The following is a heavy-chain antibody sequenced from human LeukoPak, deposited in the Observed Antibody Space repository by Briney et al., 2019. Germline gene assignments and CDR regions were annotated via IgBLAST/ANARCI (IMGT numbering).Heavy chain of an antibody. CDR1: GFTFSGHF. CDR3: IKDRIGTWSFDH. Sequence: GGSLRLSCSASGFTFSGHFMHWVRQAPGKGLEYGSSISINGDKTYYAESVKGRFTISRDNSKNTLYLQLSSLRVEDTAVYYCIKDRIGTWSFDHWGQGTLLTVSS. CDR2: ISINGDKT. D-gene: IGHD1-26*01. V-gene: IGHV3-64D*06. J-gene: IGHJ4*02.